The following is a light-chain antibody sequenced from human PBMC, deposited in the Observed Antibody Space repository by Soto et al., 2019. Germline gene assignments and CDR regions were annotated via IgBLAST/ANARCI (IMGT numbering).Light chain of an antibody. J-gene: IGKJ1*01. CDR3: QQSNNPPRT. Sequence: DIQMTQSPSSLSASVGARVTITCRASQSVSTYLNWYQQKPGKAPKLLIYGASSLQSGVPSRFSGSGSGTDFTLTISSLQPEDFATYYCQQSNNPPRTFGQGTKVDNK. CDR2: GAS. CDR1: QSVSTY. V-gene: IGKV1-39*01.